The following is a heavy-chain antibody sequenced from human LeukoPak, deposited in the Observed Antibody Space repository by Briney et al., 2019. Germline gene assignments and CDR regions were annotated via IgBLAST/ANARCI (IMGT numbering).Heavy chain of an antibody. Sequence: SETLSLTCTVSGNSISSGDYYWSWIREPAGKGLEWIGRIYTSGSTTYNPSLKSRVTISGDTSENQFSLRLSSVTAADTAVYYCARASYSYDISGWVPFDYWGQGTLVTVSS. J-gene: IGHJ4*02. CDR3: ARASYSYDISGWVPFDY. CDR1: GNSISSGDYY. V-gene: IGHV4-61*02. CDR2: IYTSGST. D-gene: IGHD3-22*01.